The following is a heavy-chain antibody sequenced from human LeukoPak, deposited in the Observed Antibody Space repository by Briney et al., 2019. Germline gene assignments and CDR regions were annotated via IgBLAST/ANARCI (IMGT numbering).Heavy chain of an antibody. J-gene: IGHJ4*02. CDR2: GHHSEIS. CDR3: ARDLGGDWNY. V-gene: IGHV4-59*01. CDR1: GGSISSYY. D-gene: IGHD2-21*01. Sequence: SETLSLTCTVSGGSISSYYWSWIRQSPGKGLEWIGNGHHSEISNYHPSLKSRVTISVDTSKNQFSLKLSSVTAADTAVYYCARDLGGDWNYWGQGTLVTVSS.